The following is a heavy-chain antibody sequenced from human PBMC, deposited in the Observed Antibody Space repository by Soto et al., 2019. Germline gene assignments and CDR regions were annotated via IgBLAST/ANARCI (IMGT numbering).Heavy chain of an antibody. CDR3: ARGTPVETGNY. D-gene: IGHD4-17*01. Sequence: QVHLVQSGAEVKKPGASVKVYYKASGYTFTSYGISWVRQAPGQGLEWMGWISAYNGNTNYAQKLQGRVTMTTDTFMSTAQMEMRSLRSDDPAVYYCARGTPVETGNYWGEGTLVTVSS. J-gene: IGHJ4*02. V-gene: IGHV1-18*01. CDR1: GYTFTSYG. CDR2: ISAYNGNT.